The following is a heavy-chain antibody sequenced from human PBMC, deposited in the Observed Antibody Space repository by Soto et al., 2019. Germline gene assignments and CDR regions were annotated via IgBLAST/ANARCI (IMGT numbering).Heavy chain of an antibody. J-gene: IGHJ4*02. Sequence: ASVKVSCKASGYTFTSYAMHWVRQAPGQRLEWMGWINAGNGNTKYSQKFQGRVTITRDTSASTAYMELSSLRSEDTAVYYCARDTTRLVIAAAVRFDYWGQGTLVTVSS. V-gene: IGHV1-3*01. CDR3: ARDTTRLVIAAAVRFDY. CDR1: GYTFTSYA. CDR2: INAGNGNT. D-gene: IGHD6-13*01.